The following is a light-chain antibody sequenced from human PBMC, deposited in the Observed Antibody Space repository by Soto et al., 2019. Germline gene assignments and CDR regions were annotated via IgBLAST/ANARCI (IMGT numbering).Light chain of an antibody. CDR2: DAS. CDR1: QSISSY. CDR3: QQRSNWPRT. V-gene: IGKV3-11*01. J-gene: IGKJ1*01. Sequence: EIVLTQSPATLSLSPGERATLSCRASQSISSYLAWYQQKPGQAPSLLVYDASNRATGIPARFSGSGSGTDFTLTISSLEPEDFAVYYCQQRSNWPRTFGQGTKVELK.